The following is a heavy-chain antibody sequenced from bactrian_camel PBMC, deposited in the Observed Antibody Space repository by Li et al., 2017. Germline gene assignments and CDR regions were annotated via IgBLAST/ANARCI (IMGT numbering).Heavy chain of an antibody. CDR3: AAEGAYGDGSWWPD. V-gene: IGHV3S31*01. CDR2: ISSGGTRT. D-gene: IGHD2*01. CDR1: GFTDGSYT. Sequence: VQLVESGGGLVQPGGSLTLSCAPSGFTDGSYTMSWVRQGPGKGLEWVASISSGGTRTHYADSVRGRFTISKDVAKNTLYLQMNSLKSDDTAMYYCAAEGAYGDGSWWPDWGQGTQVTVS. J-gene: IGHJ4*01.